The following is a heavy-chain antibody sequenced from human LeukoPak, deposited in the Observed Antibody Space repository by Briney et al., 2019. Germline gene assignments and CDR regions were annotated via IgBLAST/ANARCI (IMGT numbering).Heavy chain of an antibody. D-gene: IGHD5-18*01. CDR1: GFPFSSYG. V-gene: IGHV3-30*18. J-gene: IGHJ4*02. CDR2: ISYDGSNK. Sequence: PGGSLPLSCAASGFPFSSYGMHWVRQAPGKGLEWVAVISYDGSNKYYADSVKGRFTISRHNSKNTLYLQMNSLRAEDTAVYYCAKETSYGSDYWGEGSLVSVSS. CDR3: AKETSYGSDY.